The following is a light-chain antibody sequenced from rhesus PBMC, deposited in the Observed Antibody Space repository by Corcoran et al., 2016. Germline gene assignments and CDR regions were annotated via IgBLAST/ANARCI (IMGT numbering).Light chain of an antibody. J-gene: IGLJ1*01. CDR3: CSFTPSSTYI. V-gene: IGLV2S7*01. CDR2: GVS. CDR1: SSDVGAYNY. Sequence: QAAPTQPPSVSGSPGQSVTISCTGTSSDVGAYNYVSWYRQSPGKAPKLMIYGVSKRPSGTSDRFSGSKSGNTASLPISGLQPEDEADYYCCSFTPSSTYIFGGGTRLTVL.